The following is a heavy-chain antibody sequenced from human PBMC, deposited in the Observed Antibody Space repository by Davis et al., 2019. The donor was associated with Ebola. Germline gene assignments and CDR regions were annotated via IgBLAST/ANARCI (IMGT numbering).Heavy chain of an antibody. CDR1: GFTFSSYS. J-gene: IGHJ6*02. Sequence: GGSLRLSCAASGFTFSSYSMNWVRQAPGKGLEWVSSISSSSSYIYSADSVKGRFTISRDNAKNSLYLQMNSLRAEDTAVYYCARVRTDRVLRFLEWSLNYGMDVWGQGTTVTVSS. CDR3: ARVRTDRVLRFLEWSLNYGMDV. D-gene: IGHD3-3*01. V-gene: IGHV3-21*01. CDR2: ISSSSSYI.